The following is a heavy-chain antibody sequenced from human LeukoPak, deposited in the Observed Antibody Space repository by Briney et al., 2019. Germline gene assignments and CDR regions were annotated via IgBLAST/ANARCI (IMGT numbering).Heavy chain of an antibody. CDR1: GFTFDDYA. CDR2: ISWNSGSI. Sequence: GRSLRLSCAASGFTFDDYAMHWVRQVPGKGLEWVSGISWNSGSIGYADSVKGRFTISRDNAKNSLYLQMNSLRAEDTALYYCAKDFSPDYYGSGSYSDYWGQGTLVTVSS. V-gene: IGHV3-9*01. D-gene: IGHD3-10*01. J-gene: IGHJ4*02. CDR3: AKDFSPDYYGSGSYSDY.